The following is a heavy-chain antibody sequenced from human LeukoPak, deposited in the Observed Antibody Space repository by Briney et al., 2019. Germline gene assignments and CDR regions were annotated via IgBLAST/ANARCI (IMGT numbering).Heavy chain of an antibody. CDR2: IKSKPAGETT. J-gene: IGHJ4*02. CDR3: TTCGGDCFFNY. D-gene: IGHD2-21*02. CDR1: GFTFSNAW. Sequence: GGSLRLSCAASGFTFSNAWMNWVRQAPGKGLGWVGRIKSKPAGETTSYAAPVKGRFTISRDDSRNTLYLQMNSLKTEDTAVYYCTTCGGDCFFNYWGQGTLVTVSS. V-gene: IGHV3-15*01.